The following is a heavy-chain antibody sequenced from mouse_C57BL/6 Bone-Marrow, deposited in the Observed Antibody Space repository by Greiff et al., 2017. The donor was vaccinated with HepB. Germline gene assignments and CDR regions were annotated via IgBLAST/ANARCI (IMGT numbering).Heavy chain of an antibody. CDR2: ISNGGGST. J-gene: IGHJ1*03. D-gene: IGHD1-1*01. CDR3: ARTGSSFYWYFDV. CDR1: GFTFSDYY. Sequence: EVKLVESGGGLVQPGGSLKLSCAASGFTFSDYYMYWVRQTPEKRLEWVAYISNGGGSTYYPDTVKGRFTISRDNTKKTLYLQMSSLRSEDTALYYCARTGSSFYWYFDVWGTGTTVTVSS. V-gene: IGHV5-12*01.